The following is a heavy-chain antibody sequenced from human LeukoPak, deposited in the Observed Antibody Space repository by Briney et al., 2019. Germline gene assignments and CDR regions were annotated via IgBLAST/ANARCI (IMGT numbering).Heavy chain of an antibody. J-gene: IGHJ4*02. Sequence: GGSLRLSCAASGFTFSSYGMSWVRQAPGKGLEWVSAISGSAVSTYYADSVKGRFTISRDNSKNTLYLQMNSLRVEDTAVYYCAKEFRRYCSGGSCYPDYWGQGTLVTVSS. V-gene: IGHV3-23*01. CDR1: GFTFSSYG. CDR2: ISGSAVST. D-gene: IGHD2-15*01. CDR3: AKEFRRYCSGGSCYPDY.